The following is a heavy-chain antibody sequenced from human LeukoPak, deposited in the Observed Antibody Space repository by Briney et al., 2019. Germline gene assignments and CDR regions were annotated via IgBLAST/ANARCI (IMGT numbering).Heavy chain of an antibody. CDR2: ISGSGGST. J-gene: IGHJ6*04. D-gene: IGHD2-2*01. Sequence: PGGSLRLSCAASGFTFSSYAMSWVRQAPGKGLEWVSAISGSGGSTYYADSVKGRFTISRDNSKNTLYLQMNSLRAEDTAVYYCAKDVGGYCSSTSCYDYYYYGMDVWGKGTTVTVSS. CDR1: GFTFSSYA. CDR3: AKDVGGYCSSTSCYDYYYYGMDV. V-gene: IGHV3-23*01.